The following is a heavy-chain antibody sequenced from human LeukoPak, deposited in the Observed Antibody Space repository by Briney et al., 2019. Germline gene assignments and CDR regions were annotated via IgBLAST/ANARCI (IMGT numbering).Heavy chain of an antibody. CDR2: IYHSGST. D-gene: IGHD1-26*01. CDR1: GGSISSGGYS. Sequence: SETLSLTCAVSGGSISSGGYSWSWIRQPPGKGLEWIGYIYHSGSTYYNPSLKSRVTISVDRSKNQLSLNLSSVTAADTAVYYCARRGSRREGWYFALWGRGTLVTVSS. V-gene: IGHV4-30-2*01. J-gene: IGHJ2*01. CDR3: ARRGSRREGWYFAL.